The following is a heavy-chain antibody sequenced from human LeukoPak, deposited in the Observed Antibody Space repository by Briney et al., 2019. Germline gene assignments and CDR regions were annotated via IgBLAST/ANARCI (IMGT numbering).Heavy chain of an antibody. Sequence: PSQTLSLTCTVSGGSISSGGYQWSWIRQXPGKGLEWIGYIYYSGSTYYNPSLKSRVTISVDTSKNQFSLKLSSVTAAETAVYYCARYGSGSLDYWGQGTLVTVSS. V-gene: IGHV4-31*03. CDR3: ARYGSGSLDY. CDR1: GGSISSGGYQ. J-gene: IGHJ4*02. CDR2: IYYSGST. D-gene: IGHD3-10*01.